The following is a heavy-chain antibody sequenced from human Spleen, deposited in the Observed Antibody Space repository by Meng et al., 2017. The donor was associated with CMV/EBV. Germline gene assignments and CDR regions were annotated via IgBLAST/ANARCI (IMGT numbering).Heavy chain of an antibody. Sequence: SGFTFSSYAMSWVRQAPGKGLEWVSVVYSGGRNTYYADSVKGRFTISRDNSKNTLYLQMNSLRAEDTALYFCAKDQQPYSSSSDFDYWGQGTLVTVSS. CDR2: VYSGGRNT. J-gene: IGHJ4*02. D-gene: IGHD6-6*01. CDR1: GFTFSSYA. CDR3: AKDQQPYSSSSDFDY. V-gene: IGHV3-23*03.